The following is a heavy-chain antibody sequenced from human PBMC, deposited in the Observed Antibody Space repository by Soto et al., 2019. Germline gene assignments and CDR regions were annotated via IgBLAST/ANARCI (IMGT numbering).Heavy chain of an antibody. J-gene: IGHJ6*02. CDR2: ISGSGGST. V-gene: IGHV3-23*01. CDR3: AKTGGDGDYYYYGMDV. CDR1: GFTFSSYA. D-gene: IGHD4-17*01. Sequence: EVQLLESGGGLVQPGGSLRLSCAASGFTFSSYAMSWVRQAPGKGLEWVSAISGSGGSTYYADSVKGRFTISRDNSKNTLHLQMNSLRAEDTAVYYCAKTGGDGDYYYYGMDVWGQGTTVTVSS.